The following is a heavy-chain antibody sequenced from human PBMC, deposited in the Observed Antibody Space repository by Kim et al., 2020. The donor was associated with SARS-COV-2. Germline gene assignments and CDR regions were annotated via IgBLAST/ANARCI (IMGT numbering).Heavy chain of an antibody. CDR1: GGSISSSSYY. CDR2: IYYSGST. Sequence: SETLSLTCTVSGGSISSSSYYWGWIRQPPGKGLEWIGSIYYSGSTYYNPSLKSRVTISVDTSKNQFSLKLSSVTAADTAVYYCARIVVVTEHYYYYGMDVWGQGTTVTVSS. V-gene: IGHV4-39*01. D-gene: IGHD2-21*02. J-gene: IGHJ6*02. CDR3: ARIVVVTEHYYYYGMDV.